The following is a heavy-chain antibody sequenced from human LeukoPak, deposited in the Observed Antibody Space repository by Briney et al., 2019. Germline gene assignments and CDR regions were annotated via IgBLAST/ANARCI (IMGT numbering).Heavy chain of an antibody. D-gene: IGHD3-16*01. CDR1: GFTFSNYA. Sequence: PGESLRLSCAASGFTFSNYAMSWVRQAPGKGLEWVSVVSGSGATTDHADSVMGRFTISRDNSKNTLYLQLDSLRADDTAVYFCAKGLWGAYYYGMDVWGQGTTVTVSS. J-gene: IGHJ6*02. CDR3: AKGLWGAYYYGMDV. V-gene: IGHV3-23*01. CDR2: VSGSGATT.